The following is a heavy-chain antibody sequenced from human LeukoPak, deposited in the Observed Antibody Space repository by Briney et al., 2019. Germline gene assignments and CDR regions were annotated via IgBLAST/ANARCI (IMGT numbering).Heavy chain of an antibody. Sequence: SETLSLTCTVSGGSISSGGYYWSWIRRHPGKGLEWIGYIYYSGSTYYNPSLKSRVTISVDTSKNQFSLKLSSVTAADTAVYYCARGDYSDKYWYFDLWGRGTLVTVSS. J-gene: IGHJ2*01. CDR1: GGSISSGGYY. CDR3: ARGDYSDKYWYFDL. D-gene: IGHD4-17*01. CDR2: IYYSGST. V-gene: IGHV4-31*03.